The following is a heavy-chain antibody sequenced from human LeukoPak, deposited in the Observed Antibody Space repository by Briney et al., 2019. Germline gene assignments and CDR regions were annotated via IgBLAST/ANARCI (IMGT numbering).Heavy chain of an antibody. CDR3: AKDRGVRSDI. D-gene: IGHD4-17*01. CDR1: GFTFNSYA. CDR2: MSGSGGST. V-gene: IGHV3-23*01. Sequence: QPGGSLRLSCAASGFTFNSYAMSWARQAPGKGLEWVSAMSGSGGSTYYADSVKGRFTISRDNAKNTLYLQMNSLRAEDTAVYYCAKDRGVRSDIWGQGTMVTVSS. J-gene: IGHJ3*02.